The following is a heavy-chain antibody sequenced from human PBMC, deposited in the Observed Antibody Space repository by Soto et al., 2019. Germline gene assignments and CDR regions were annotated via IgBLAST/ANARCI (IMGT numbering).Heavy chain of an antibody. V-gene: IGHV1-69*12. CDR2: IIPIFGTA. Sequence: QVQLVQSGAEVKKPGSSVKVSCKASGGTFSSYAISCVRQAPGQGLEWMGGIIPIFGTANYAQKFKGRVAITAEESTSSAYMESRSLRSEDTAVYYCARESRYCSGGSCYFLPVIDYWGQGTLVTVSS. CDR1: GGTFSSYA. D-gene: IGHD2-15*01. J-gene: IGHJ4*02. CDR3: ARESRYCSGGSCYFLPVIDY.